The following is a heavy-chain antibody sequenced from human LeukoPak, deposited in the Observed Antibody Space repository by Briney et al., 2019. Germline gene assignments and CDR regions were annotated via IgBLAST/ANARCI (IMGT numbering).Heavy chain of an antibody. D-gene: IGHD1-7*01. J-gene: IGHJ6*03. CDR3: ARASELRGPGFYYYMDV. Sequence: GESLKISCKGSGYSFTSYWIGWVRQMPGKGLEWMRFIYPGDSDTKYSPSFQGQVTISADKTISTAYLQWSSLKASDTAMYYCARASELRGPGFYYYMDVWGKGTTVTVSS. V-gene: IGHV5-51*01. CDR2: IYPGDSDT. CDR1: GYSFTSYW.